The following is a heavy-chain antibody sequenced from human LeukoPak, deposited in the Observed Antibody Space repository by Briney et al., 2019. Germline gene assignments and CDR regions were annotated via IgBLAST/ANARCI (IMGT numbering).Heavy chain of an antibody. Sequence: GASVKVSCKASGYTFIGYYMHWVRQAPGQGPEWMGWINPNSGGTNYAQKFQGRVTMTRDTSISTAYMELSRLRSDDTAVYYCARVTNNYYYYYMDVWGKGTTVTVSS. CDR2: INPNSGGT. D-gene: IGHD1-14*01. J-gene: IGHJ6*03. CDR3: ARVTNNYYYYYMDV. CDR1: GYTFIGYY. V-gene: IGHV1-2*02.